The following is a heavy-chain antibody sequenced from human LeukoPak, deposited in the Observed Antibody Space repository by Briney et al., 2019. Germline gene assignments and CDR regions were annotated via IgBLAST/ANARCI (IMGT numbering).Heavy chain of an antibody. CDR1: GGTFSSYA. CDR2: IIPILGIA. V-gene: IGHV1-69*04. D-gene: IGHD2-15*01. Sequence: ASVKVSCKASGGTFSSYAISWVRQAPGQGLEWMGRIIPILGIANYAQKFQGRVTMTRDTSTSTVYMELSSLRSEDTAVYYCARDGWHGMDVWGQGTTVTVSS. CDR3: ARDGWHGMDV. J-gene: IGHJ6*02.